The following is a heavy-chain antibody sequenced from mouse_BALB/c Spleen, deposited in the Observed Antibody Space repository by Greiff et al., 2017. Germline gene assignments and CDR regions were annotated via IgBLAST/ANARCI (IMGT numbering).Heavy chain of an antibody. Sequence: VQLQQSAAELARPGASVKMSCKASGYTFTSYTMHWVKQRPGQGLEWIGYINPSSGYTEYNQKFKDKTTLTADKSSSTAYMQLSSLTSEDSAVYYCARYPTRTVDYWGQVTTLTVSS. CDR3: ARYPTRTVDY. CDR1: GYTFTSYT. V-gene: IGHV1-4*02. J-gene: IGHJ2*01. D-gene: IGHD2-10*01. CDR2: INPSSGYT.